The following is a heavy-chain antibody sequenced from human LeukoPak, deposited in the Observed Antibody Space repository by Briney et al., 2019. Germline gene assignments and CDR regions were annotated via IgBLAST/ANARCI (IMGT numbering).Heavy chain of an antibody. CDR2: IFYSGST. CDR1: GGSIISGSHF. CDR3: ARVPYEIRLYYMDV. Sequence: SETLSLTCTVSGGSIISGSHFWGWIRQPPGKGLEWIGFIFYSGSTYYNPSLTSRVTISVDTSGNQFSLKVTSVTAADAVVYYCARVPYEIRLYYMDVWGKGTTVTVSS. V-gene: IGHV4-39*07. J-gene: IGHJ6*03. D-gene: IGHD2-21*01.